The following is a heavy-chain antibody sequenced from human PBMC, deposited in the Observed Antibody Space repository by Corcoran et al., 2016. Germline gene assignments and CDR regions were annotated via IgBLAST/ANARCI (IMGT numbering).Heavy chain of an antibody. Sequence: EVQLVQSGAEVKKPGESLKISCKGSGYSFTSYWIGWVRQMPGKGLDWMGIIYPGDSDTRYSPSFQGQVTISADKSISTADLQWSSLKASDTAIYYCARHGGDGLDYWYFDLWGRGTLVTVSS. CDR3: ARHGGDGLDYWYFDL. D-gene: IGHD3-16*01. J-gene: IGHJ2*01. CDR2: IYPGDSDT. CDR1: GYSFTSYW. V-gene: IGHV5-51*01.